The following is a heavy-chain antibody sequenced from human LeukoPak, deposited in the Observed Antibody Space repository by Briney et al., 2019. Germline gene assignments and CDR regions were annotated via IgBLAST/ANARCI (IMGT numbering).Heavy chain of an antibody. V-gene: IGHV1-18*01. J-gene: IGHJ4*02. D-gene: IGHD2-2*01. CDR1: GYTFTSYG. Sequence: GASVKVSCKASGYTFTSYGISWVRQAPGQGLERMGWISAYNGNTNYAQKLQGRVTMTTETSTSTAYMDLRSLRSDDSAVYYCARCDVVVPAAIGYWGQGTLVTVSS. CDR2: ISAYNGNT. CDR3: ARCDVVVPAAIGY.